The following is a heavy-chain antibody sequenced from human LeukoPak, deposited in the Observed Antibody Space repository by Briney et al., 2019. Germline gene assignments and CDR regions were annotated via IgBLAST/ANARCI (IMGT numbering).Heavy chain of an antibody. J-gene: IGHJ3*02. CDR1: GGSISSTTYY. V-gene: IGHV4-39*01. CDR2: IHYTGRA. CDR3: ARHFDNGDYKKTFDI. Sequence: SETLSLTCSVLGGSISSTTYYWVWIRQPPGKGLECIASIHYTGRAYYNPSLKSRVTISADTSKNHFSLKLSSVTAADTAVYYCARHFDNGDYKKTFDIWGQGTMVTVSS. D-gene: IGHD4-17*01.